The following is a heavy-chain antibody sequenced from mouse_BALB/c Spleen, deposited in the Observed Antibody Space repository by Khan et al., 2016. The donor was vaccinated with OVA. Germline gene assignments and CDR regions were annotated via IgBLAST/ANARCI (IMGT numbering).Heavy chain of an antibody. CDR3: AESDYYSTYAMDY. CDR1: GYIFTSYW. J-gene: IGHJ4*01. V-gene: IGHV1S132*01. CDR2: IYPGTGST. Sequence: QVQLKQSGAELVRPGASVKLFCKTSGYIFTSYWIHWVKQRSGQGLAWIARIYPGTGSTHYYERFKGNATLTADKSSTTAYMQFSSLKSEDSAVYFCAESDYYSTYAMDYWGQGTSVTVSS. D-gene: IGHD2-5*01.